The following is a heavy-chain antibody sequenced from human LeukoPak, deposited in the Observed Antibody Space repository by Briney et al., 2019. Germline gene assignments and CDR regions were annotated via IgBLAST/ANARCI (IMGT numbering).Heavy chain of an antibody. Sequence: GGSLRLSCAASGFAFSSYGMHWVRQAPGKGLEWVAVIWYDGSNKYYADSVKGRFTISRDNSKNTLYLQMNSLRAEDTAVYYCARRRRFGELFKSYGMDVWGKGTTVTVSS. CDR1: GFAFSSYG. V-gene: IGHV3-33*01. D-gene: IGHD3-10*01. CDR3: ARRRRFGELFKSYGMDV. CDR2: IWYDGSNK. J-gene: IGHJ6*04.